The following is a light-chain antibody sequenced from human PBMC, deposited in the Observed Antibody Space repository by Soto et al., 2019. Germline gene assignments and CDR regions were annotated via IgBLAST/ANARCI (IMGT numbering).Light chain of an antibody. V-gene: IGKV1-39*01. CDR2: AAS. CDR3: HQTYECTFN. J-gene: IGKJ3*01. Sequence: SVVAASVKKGTITCRASRTITMYLNWYQQKSGQAPKLLINAASTLRSGVPSRFSGSGFWTSFTLNIGNLQADDFQTYSFHQTYECTFNFWSGTKVDIK. CDR1: RTITMY.